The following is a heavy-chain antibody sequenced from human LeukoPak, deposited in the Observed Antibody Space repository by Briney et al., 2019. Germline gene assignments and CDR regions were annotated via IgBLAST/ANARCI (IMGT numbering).Heavy chain of an antibody. D-gene: IGHD3-10*01. CDR2: INPNSGGT. J-gene: IGHJ2*01. CDR1: GYTFTGYY. Sequence: GESLKVSCKASGYTFTGYYMHWVRQAPGQGLEWMGWINPNSGGTNYAQKFQGRVTMTRDTSISTAYMELSRLRSDDTAVYYCARDPYGTWYFDLWGRGTLVTVSS. V-gene: IGHV1-2*02. CDR3: ARDPYGTWYFDL.